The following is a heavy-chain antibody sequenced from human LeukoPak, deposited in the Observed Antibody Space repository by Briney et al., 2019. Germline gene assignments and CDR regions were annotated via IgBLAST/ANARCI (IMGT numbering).Heavy chain of an antibody. V-gene: IGHV3-30*03. CDR2: ISYDGSNK. D-gene: IGHD6-6*01. CDR3: ARAGSTLAARLHSYYFDY. J-gene: IGHJ4*02. Sequence: GGSLRLSCAASGFTFSSYGMHWVRQAPGKGLEWVAVISYDGSNKYYADSVKGRFTISRDNSKNTLYLQMNSLRAEDTAVYYCARAGSTLAARLHSYYFDYWGQGTLVTVSS. CDR1: GFTFSSYG.